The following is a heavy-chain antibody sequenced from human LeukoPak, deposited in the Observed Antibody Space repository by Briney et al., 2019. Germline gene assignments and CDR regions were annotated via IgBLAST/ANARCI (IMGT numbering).Heavy chain of an antibody. J-gene: IGHJ6*02. Sequence: GGSLRLSCAASGFTFSSYAMHWVRQAPGKGLEYVSAISSNGGSTYYANSVKGRFTISRDNSKNTLYLQMGSLRAEDMAVYYCARGPLSNYNYYGMDVWGQGTTVTVSS. CDR1: GFTFSSYA. D-gene: IGHD2-2*01. V-gene: IGHV3-64*01. CDR3: ARGPLSNYNYYGMDV. CDR2: ISSNGGST.